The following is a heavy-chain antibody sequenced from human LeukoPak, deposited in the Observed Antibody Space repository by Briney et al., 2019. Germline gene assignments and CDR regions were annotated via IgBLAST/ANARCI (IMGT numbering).Heavy chain of an antibody. Sequence: GGSLRLSCAASGFPFSTYAMSWVRQAPGKGLEWVSAITGSGGGSAGITYYADSVKGRFTISRDNSKNTLYLQMNGLRAEDTAVYYCARGPWGLTVTTPNWFDPWGQGTLVTVSS. CDR2: ITGSGGGSAGIT. D-gene: IGHD4-11*01. CDR1: GFPFSTYA. CDR3: ARGPWGLTVTTPNWFDP. J-gene: IGHJ5*02. V-gene: IGHV3-23*01.